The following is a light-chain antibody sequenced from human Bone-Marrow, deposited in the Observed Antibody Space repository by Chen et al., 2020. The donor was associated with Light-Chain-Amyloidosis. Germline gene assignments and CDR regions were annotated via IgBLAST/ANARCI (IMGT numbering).Light chain of an antibody. CDR2: DDS. V-gene: IGLV3-21*02. J-gene: IGLJ3*02. CDR1: NIGSTS. CDR3: QVWDRSSDRPV. Sequence: SYVLTQPSSVSVAPGQTATIACGGNNIGSTSVHWYQQTPGQAPLLVVYDDSDRPSGIPERLSGSNSGNTATLTSRRVEAGEEADYYCQVWDRSSDRPVFGGGTKLTVI.